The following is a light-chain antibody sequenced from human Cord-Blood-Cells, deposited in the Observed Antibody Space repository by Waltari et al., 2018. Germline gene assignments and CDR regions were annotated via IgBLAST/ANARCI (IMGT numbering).Light chain of an antibody. CDR3: QQFYSTPYT. J-gene: IGKJ2*01. CDR2: AAS. V-gene: IGKV1-39*01. CDR1: QSISSS. Sequence: DIQMTQSPSSLSASVGDRVTITCRASQSISSSLNWYQQKPGKAPKLLIYAASSLQSGVPSRFSGSGSGTDCPLIIGSMRPEDCGTYYCQQFYSTPYTFGQGTKLEIK.